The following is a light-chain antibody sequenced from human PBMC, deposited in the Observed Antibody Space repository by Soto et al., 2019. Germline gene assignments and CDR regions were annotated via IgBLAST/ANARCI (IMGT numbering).Light chain of an antibody. CDR1: QGIRNH. Sequence: AIQMTQSPSSLSASVGDRVTITCRASQGIRNHLGWYQQKPGRAPHLLIFAASNLQSGVPSRFSGSGSGTDFTRSISILQPEDFATYYCLQDYTYPRTFGQGTKVEIK. J-gene: IGKJ1*01. CDR3: LQDYTYPRT. V-gene: IGKV1-6*01. CDR2: AAS.